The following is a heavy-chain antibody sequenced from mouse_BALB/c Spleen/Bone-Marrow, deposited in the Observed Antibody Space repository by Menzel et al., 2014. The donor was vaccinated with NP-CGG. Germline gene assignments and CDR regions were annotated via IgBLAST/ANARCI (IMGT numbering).Heavy chain of an antibody. D-gene: IGHD2-4*01. J-gene: IGHJ1*01. CDR2: IRNKAKGYTS. CDR3: ARDINYDIYWYFDV. CDR1: GFTFTDHY. V-gene: IGHV7-3*02. Sequence: EVNVVESGGGLVQPGGSLRLSCATSGFTFTDHYMSWVRQPPGKALEWLGFIRNKAKGYTSENSASVKGRFTISRDNSQSILYLQMDTLRAEDSATYYCARDINYDIYWYFDVWGAGTTVTVSS.